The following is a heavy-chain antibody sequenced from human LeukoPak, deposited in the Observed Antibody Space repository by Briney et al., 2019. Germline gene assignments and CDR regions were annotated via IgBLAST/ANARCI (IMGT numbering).Heavy chain of an antibody. CDR3: AHRGKTKYYGDY. Sequence: SGPTLTHPSQPLTLTYTFSGFSLPTNGVGVGWIRQPPGKALEWLVLIYWDDDKRYRASLESRLTITKDTSKNQVNLTMTNMDPVDTATYFCAHRGKTKYYGDYWGQGTLVTVSS. CDR1: GFSLPTNGVG. CDR2: IYWDDDK. D-gene: IGHD2-8*01. J-gene: IGHJ4*02. V-gene: IGHV2-5*02.